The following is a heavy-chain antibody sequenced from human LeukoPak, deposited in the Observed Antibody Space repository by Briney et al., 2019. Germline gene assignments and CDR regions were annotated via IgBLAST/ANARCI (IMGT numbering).Heavy chain of an antibody. V-gene: IGHV4-59*11. CDR2: IYYSGST. D-gene: IGHD1-1*01. Sequence: SETLSLTCTASGGSISSHYWSWIRQPPGKGLEWIGYIYYSGSTNYNPSLKSRVTISVDTSKNQFSLKLSSVTAADTAVYYCARDPSGPSLWRAFDIWGQGTMVTVSS. CDR3: ARDPSGPSLWRAFDI. J-gene: IGHJ3*02. CDR1: GGSISSHY.